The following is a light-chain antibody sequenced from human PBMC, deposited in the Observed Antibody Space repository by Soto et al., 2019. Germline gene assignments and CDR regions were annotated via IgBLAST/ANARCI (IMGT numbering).Light chain of an antibody. J-gene: IGKJ5*01. V-gene: IGKV3-20*01. Sequence: DIVLTQSPGTLSLSPGERATFSCRASQSVSSNYLAWYQQKPGQAPRLLIYGAFRRATGIPDRFSGSGSGTDFTLTISRLEPEDFAVYYCQQYGSSEITFGQGTRLEIK. CDR1: QSVSSNY. CDR2: GAF. CDR3: QQYGSSEIT.